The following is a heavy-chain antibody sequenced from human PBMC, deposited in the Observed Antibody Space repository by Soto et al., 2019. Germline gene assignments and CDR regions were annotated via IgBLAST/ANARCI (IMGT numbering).Heavy chain of an antibody. CDR3: AKALASDGGDATFDY. D-gene: IGHD2-2*01. V-gene: IGHV3-23*01. J-gene: IGHJ4*02. Sequence: EVQLLESGGGLVQPGGSLRLSCAASGFTFSSYGMSWVRQAPGKGLEWVSAISDSGGSTYYADSVKGRFTISRDNSKNTLYLQMNSLRAEDTAVYYCAKALASDGGDATFDYWGQGTLVTVSS. CDR2: ISDSGGST. CDR1: GFTFSSYG.